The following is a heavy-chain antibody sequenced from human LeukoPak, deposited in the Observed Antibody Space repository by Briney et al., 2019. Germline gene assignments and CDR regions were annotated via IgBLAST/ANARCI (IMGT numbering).Heavy chain of an antibody. CDR2: ISYDGSNK. D-gene: IGHD3-22*01. CDR3: ARDPTYDTSGYYWSEFDY. V-gene: IGHV3-30-3*01. J-gene: IGHJ4*02. Sequence: GRSLRLSCAASGFTFNTYAMHWVRQSPGKGLEWVAVISYDGSNKYYADSVKGRFTISRDNSRNTLYLQMNSLRAEDTALYYCARDPTYDTSGYYWSEFDYWGQGTLVTVSS. CDR1: GFTFNTYA.